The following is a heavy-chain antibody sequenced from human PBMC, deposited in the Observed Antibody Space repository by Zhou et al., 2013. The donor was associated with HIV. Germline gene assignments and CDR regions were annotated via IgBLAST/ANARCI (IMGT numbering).Heavy chain of an antibody. CDR2: FNPSGGGT. V-gene: IGHV1-46*01. CDR1: GYTFTSSY. D-gene: IGHD3-3*01. CDR3: ARSYFGVVIAGRYYYYYMDV. J-gene: IGHJ6*03. Sequence: QVQLVQSGAEVKKPGASVTVSCKASGYTFTSSYIQWVRQAPGQGLEWMGLFNPSGGGTSYAQKFQGRVTMTRDTSTSTVYMELSSLRSEDTAVYYCARSYFGVVIAGRYYYYYMDVWGTGTTVTVSS.